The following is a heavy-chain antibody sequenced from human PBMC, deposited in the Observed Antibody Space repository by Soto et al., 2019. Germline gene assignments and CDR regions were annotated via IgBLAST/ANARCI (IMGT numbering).Heavy chain of an antibody. Sequence: GGSLRLSCAASGFTFSSYAMSWVRQAPGKGLEWVSAISGSGGSTYYADSVKGRFTISRDNSKNTLYLQMNSLRAGDTAVYYCASSGVTTLGTFDYWGQGTLVTVSS. CDR3: ASSGVTTLGTFDY. J-gene: IGHJ4*02. CDR2: ISGSGGST. V-gene: IGHV3-23*01. D-gene: IGHD4-17*01. CDR1: GFTFSSYA.